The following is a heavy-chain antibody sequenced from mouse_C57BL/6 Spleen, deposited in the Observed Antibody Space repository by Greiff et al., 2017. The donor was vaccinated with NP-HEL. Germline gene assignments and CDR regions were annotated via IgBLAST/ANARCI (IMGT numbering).Heavy chain of an antibody. CDR2: IHPNSGST. J-gene: IGHJ1*03. V-gene: IGHV1-64*01. CDR1: GYTFTSYW. CDR3: ARDYSYDGSSYWYFDV. Sequence: QVQLQQPGAELVKPGASVKLSCKASGYTFTSYWMHWVKQRPGQGLEWIGMIHPNSGSTNYNEKFKSKATLTVDKSSSTAYMQLISLTSEDSAVYYCARDYSYDGSSYWYFDVWGTGTTVTVSS. D-gene: IGHD1-1*01.